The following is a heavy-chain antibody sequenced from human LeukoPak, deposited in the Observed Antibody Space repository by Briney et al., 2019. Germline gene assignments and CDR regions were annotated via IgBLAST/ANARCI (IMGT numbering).Heavy chain of an antibody. CDR1: GGSISSYY. V-gene: IGHV4-59*01. D-gene: IGHD3-10*01. CDR2: IYYSGST. J-gene: IGHJ4*02. Sequence: SETLSLTCTVSGGSISSYYWSWIRQPPGKGLEWIGYIYYSGSTNYNPSLKSRGTISVDTSKNQFSLKLSSVTAADTAVYYCASSTWFGELSDWGQGTLVTVSS. CDR3: ASSTWFGELSD.